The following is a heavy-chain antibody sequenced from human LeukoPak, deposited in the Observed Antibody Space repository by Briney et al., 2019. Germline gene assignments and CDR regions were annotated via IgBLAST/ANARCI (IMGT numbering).Heavy chain of an antibody. D-gene: IGHD5-18*01. CDR3: AKIGDTAMADSFDY. V-gene: IGHV3-23*01. J-gene: IGHJ4*02. CDR2: ITGGGERT. CDR1: GFTFSEYA. Sequence: GGSLRLSCAASGFTFSEYAMNWVRQAPGKGLEWVSHITGGGERTYFADSVKGRFTMSRDNSKNTLYLQMNSLRAEDTAVYYCAKIGDTAMADSFDYWGQGTLVTVSS.